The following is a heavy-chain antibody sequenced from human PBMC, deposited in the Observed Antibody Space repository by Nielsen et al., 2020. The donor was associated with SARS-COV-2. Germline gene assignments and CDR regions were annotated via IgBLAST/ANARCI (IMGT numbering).Heavy chain of an antibody. J-gene: IGHJ6*03. D-gene: IGHD2-2*01. CDR3: AKDGGSTSYYYYYYMDV. CDR2: ISGSGGST. CDR1: GFTFSSYA. V-gene: IGHV3-23*01. Sequence: LSLTCAASGFTFSSYAMSWVRQAPGKGLEWVSAISGSGGSTYYADSVKGRFTISRDNSKNTLYLQMNSLRAEDTAVYYCAKDGGSTSYYYYYYMDVWGKGTTVTVSS.